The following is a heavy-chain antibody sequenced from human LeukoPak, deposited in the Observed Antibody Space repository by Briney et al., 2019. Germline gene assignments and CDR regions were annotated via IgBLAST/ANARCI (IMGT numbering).Heavy chain of an antibody. Sequence: QAGGSLRLSCAASGFTFSSYAMHWVRQAPGKGLEWVANIKQDGSEKSYVESVRGRFTISRDNAKNSLYLQLNSLRAEDTALYYCARDNPPDYWGQGTLVTVSS. V-gene: IGHV3-7*03. CDR3: ARDNPPDY. J-gene: IGHJ4*02. CDR1: GFTFSSYA. CDR2: IKQDGSEK.